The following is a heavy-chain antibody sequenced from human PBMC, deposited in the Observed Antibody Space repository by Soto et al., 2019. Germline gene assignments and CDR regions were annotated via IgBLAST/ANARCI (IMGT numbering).Heavy chain of an antibody. Sequence: HPGGSLRLSCAASGFRFSTYWMSWVRQTPGKGLEWVVNIKQDGSEKYYVDSVKGRFTISRDTAKNSLYLQLNSLRAEDTAVYYCTRGTLWNGYQFFDYWGRGSLVTVSS. J-gene: IGHJ4*02. V-gene: IGHV3-7*01. CDR3: TRGTLWNGYQFFDY. CDR1: GFRFSTYW. D-gene: IGHD3-3*01. CDR2: IKQDGSEK.